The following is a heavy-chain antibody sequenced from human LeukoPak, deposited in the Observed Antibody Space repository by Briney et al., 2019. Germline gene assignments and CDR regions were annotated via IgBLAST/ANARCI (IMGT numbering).Heavy chain of an antibody. Sequence: SETLSLTCTVSGGSISSSSYYWGWIRQPPGKGLEWIGSIYYSGSTYYNPSLKSRVTISVDTSKNQFSLKLSSVTAADTAVYYCASGGIRGVIVRYFDYWGQGTLVTVSS. J-gene: IGHJ4*02. CDR3: ASGGIRGVIVRYFDY. D-gene: IGHD3-10*01. CDR1: GGSISSSSYY. CDR2: IYYSGST. V-gene: IGHV4-39*07.